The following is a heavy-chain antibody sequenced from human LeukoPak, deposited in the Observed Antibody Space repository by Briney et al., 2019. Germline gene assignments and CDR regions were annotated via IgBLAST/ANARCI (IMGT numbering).Heavy chain of an antibody. J-gene: IGHJ4*02. CDR2: ISAYNGNT. D-gene: IGHD3-10*01. CDR1: GYTFTSYG. CDR3: ARDVTMVRGVIYARFDY. V-gene: IGHV1-18*01. Sequence: ASVKVSCKASGYTFTSYGISWVRQAPGQGLEWMGWISAYNGNTNYAQKLQGRVTMTTDTSTSTAYMELRSLRSDDTAVYYCARDVTMVRGVIYARFDYWGQGTLVTVSS.